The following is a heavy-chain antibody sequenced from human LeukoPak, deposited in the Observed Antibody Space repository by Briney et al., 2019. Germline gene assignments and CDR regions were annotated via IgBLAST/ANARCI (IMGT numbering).Heavy chain of an antibody. CDR2: ISVSGDKT. D-gene: IGHD2-21*02. J-gene: IGHJ4*02. Sequence: GGSLRLSCEASGFTFSSDAMNWVRQAPGKGLEWVSSISVSGDKTWYADSVKGRFTISRDNSKSTLYLQMNGLRAEDTAVYYCARRCCGGDCYYFDYWGQGTLVTVSS. V-gene: IGHV3-23*01. CDR3: ARRCCGGDCYYFDY. CDR1: GFTFSSDA.